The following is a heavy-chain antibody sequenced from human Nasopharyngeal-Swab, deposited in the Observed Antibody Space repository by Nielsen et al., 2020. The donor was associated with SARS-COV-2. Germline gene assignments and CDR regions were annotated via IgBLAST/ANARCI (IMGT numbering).Heavy chain of an antibody. D-gene: IGHD6-19*01. CDR3: ATGAAVAGTPISYYYYYGMDV. CDR2: MNPNSGNT. Sequence: ASVKVSCKASGYTFTSYDINWVRQATAQGLEWMGWMNPNSGNTGYAQKFQGRATMTRNTSISTAYMELSSLRSEDTAVYYCATGAAVAGTPISYYYYYGMDVWGQGTTVTVSS. V-gene: IGHV1-8*01. CDR1: GYTFTSYD. J-gene: IGHJ6*02.